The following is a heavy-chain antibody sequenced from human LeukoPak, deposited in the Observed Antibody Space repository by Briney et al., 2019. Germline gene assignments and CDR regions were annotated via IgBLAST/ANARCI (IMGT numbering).Heavy chain of an antibody. CDR3: ARDGIVPAAVDY. J-gene: IGHJ4*02. CDR2: ISTYNGNT. V-gene: IGHV1-18*01. CDR1: GYTFTSYG. Sequence: SVKVSCKASGYTFTSYGISWVRQAPGQGLEWMGWISTYNGNTNHAQRLRGRVTMTTDTSTSTAYMELRSLRSDDTAVYYCARDGIVPAAVDYWGQGTLVTVSS. D-gene: IGHD2-2*01.